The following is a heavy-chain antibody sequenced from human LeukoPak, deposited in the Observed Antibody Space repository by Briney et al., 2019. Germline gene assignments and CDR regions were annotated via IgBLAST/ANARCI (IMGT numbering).Heavy chain of an antibody. Sequence: GGSLRLSCAASGFTFSSYEMNWVRQAPGKGVEWVSYISSSGSTIYYADSVKGRFTISRDNARNSLYLQMNTLRAEDTAVYSCARGADGVSSNSRGWFDPWGQGTLVTVSS. CDR1: GFTFSSYE. V-gene: IGHV3-48*03. J-gene: IGHJ5*02. CDR3: ARGADGVSSNSRGWFDP. D-gene: IGHD2-15*01. CDR2: ISSSGSTI.